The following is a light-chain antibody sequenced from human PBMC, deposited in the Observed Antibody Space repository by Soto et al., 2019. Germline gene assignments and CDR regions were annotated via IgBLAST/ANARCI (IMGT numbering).Light chain of an antibody. V-gene: IGKV3-20*01. CDR2: GAS. J-gene: IGKJ2*01. CDR3: HQYGRSYT. Sequence: EIVLTQSPGTLSLSPGERATLSCRASQSVSSSYLACYQQQPGQAPMLLIYGASISATGITDRFSGSGSETDFTLTSSRPEPEGIELYYCHQYGRSYTFGQGTKLEIK. CDR1: QSVSSSY.